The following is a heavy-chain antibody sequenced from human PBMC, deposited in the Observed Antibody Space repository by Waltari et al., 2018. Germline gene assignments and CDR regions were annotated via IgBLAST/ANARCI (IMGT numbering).Heavy chain of an antibody. CDR3: ARDRMIVALRSPLARDNWFDP. Sequence: QVQLQESGPGLVKPSETLSLTCAVSGYSVSSGCYWGWLRQPPGQGLEWIGSIYHSGSTYYNPSLKSRVTISVDTSKNQFSLKLSSVTAADTAVYYCARDRMIVALRSPLARDNWFDPWGQGTLVTVSS. CDR2: IYHSGST. CDR1: GYSVSSGCY. D-gene: IGHD3-22*01. V-gene: IGHV4-38-2*02. J-gene: IGHJ5*02.